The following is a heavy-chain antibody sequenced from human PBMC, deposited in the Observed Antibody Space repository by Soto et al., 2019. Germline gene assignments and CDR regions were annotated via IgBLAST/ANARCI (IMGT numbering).Heavy chain of an antibody. J-gene: IGHJ3*02. V-gene: IGHV4-34*01. CDR3: ARGWAGAFDM. D-gene: IGHD7-27*01. CDR2: VTHIGNT. Sequence: QVRLQQWGAGLLKPSETLSLTCDIYGVSLSGSFWSWLRQPPGKGLEWIGEVTHIGNTRYNASLKSRVTISPDTSKNQFSRRLSSVTVADTAVYYCARGWAGAFDMWGQGTMVTASS. CDR1: GVSLSGSF.